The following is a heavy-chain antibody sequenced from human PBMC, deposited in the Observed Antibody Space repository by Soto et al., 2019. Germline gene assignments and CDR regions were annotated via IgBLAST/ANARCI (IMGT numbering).Heavy chain of an antibody. V-gene: IGHV1-18*01. D-gene: IGHD2-15*01. Sequence: QVQLVQSGAEVKYPGASVRVSCQTSAYTFTNYAVSWVRQAPGQGLEWMGWISGDNGNTIYAQKFQGRVTMTTDTSTRKAYMELRSLRSDDTAVYYCATGLLGYCSGGSCYSDSWGQGTLVTVSS. CDR1: AYTFTNYA. CDR3: ATGLLGYCSGGSCYSDS. CDR2: ISGDNGNT. J-gene: IGHJ4*02.